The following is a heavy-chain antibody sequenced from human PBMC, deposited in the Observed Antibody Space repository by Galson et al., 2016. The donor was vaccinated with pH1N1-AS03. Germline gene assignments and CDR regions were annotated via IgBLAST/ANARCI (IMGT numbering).Heavy chain of an antibody. CDR2: IYPSGST. CDR1: GGTFTSHA. CDR3: ARLRVAINRLDP. Sequence: SCKASGGTFTSHAVSWIRQPPGKGLEWIGLIYPSGSTYYSPSFQRRVPISVATSKDQFSLRLFSVTAADTATYFCARLRVAINRLDPWGQGILVTVSS. D-gene: IGHD2-2*02. J-gene: IGHJ5*02. V-gene: IGHV4-4*07.